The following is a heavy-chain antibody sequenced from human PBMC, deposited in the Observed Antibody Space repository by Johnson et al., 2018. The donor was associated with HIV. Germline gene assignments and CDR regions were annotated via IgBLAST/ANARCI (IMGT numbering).Heavy chain of an antibody. CDR2: IWYDGSNK. V-gene: IGHV3-33*06. Sequence: QVQLVESGGGVVQPGRSVRLPCAASGFTFRSYSMHWVRQAPGKGLEWVAVIWYDGSNKDFVDLGKGRLPISSDNSKNTLYLQMNSLRVEDTAVYYCAKVRWLRLDNEAFDSWGQGTMVTVS. D-gene: IGHD5-12*01. CDR3: AKVRWLRLDNEAFDS. CDR1: GFTFRSYS. J-gene: IGHJ3*02.